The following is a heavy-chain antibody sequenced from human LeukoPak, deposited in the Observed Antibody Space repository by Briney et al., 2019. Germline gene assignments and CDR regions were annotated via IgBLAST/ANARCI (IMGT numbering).Heavy chain of an antibody. CDR1: GFSVSDYN. J-gene: IGHJ4*02. Sequence: GGSLRLSCAASGFSVSDYNMNWVRQAPEKGLEWVSSISSSSYYTYYADSVKGRFTISRDNAKKSLYLQMDSLRAEDTAVYYCARDDGSYYYDSSGQYHALADYWGQGTLVTVSS. CDR2: ISSSSYYT. CDR3: ARDDGSYYYDSSGQYHALADY. V-gene: IGHV3-21*04. D-gene: IGHD3-22*01.